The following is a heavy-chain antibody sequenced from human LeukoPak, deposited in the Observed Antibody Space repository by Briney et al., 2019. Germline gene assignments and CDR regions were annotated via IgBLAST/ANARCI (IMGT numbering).Heavy chain of an antibody. CDR1: GFTSSSYG. Sequence: QAGRSLRLSRAASGFTSSSYGMHWVRQAPGKGLEWVAVIWYDGSNKYYADSVKGRFTISRDNSKNTLYLQMNSLRAEDTAVYYCAKARYYYDSSGYFPLDYWGQGTLVTVSS. CDR3: AKARYYYDSSGYFPLDY. V-gene: IGHV3-33*06. CDR2: IWYDGSNK. D-gene: IGHD3-22*01. J-gene: IGHJ4*02.